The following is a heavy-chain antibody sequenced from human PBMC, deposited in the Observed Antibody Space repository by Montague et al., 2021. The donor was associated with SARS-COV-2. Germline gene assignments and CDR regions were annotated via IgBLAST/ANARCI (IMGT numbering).Heavy chain of an antibody. CDR2: IYNSGST. CDR1: GGSISGYY. Sequence: SETLSLTRTVSGGSISGYYWSWFRQSARKGLEWIGRIYNSGSTSXNPSLKSRVTMSVDTSKNQFSLKLSSVTAADTAVYYCVRDQGRSNWNYPDYWGQGTLVTVSS. J-gene: IGHJ4*02. CDR3: VRDQGRSNWNYPDY. D-gene: IGHD1-20*01. V-gene: IGHV4-4*07.